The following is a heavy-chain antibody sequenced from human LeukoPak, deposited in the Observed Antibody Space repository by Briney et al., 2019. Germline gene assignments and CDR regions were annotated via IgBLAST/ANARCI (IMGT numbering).Heavy chain of an antibody. CDR2: VFHTGST. Sequence: SETLSLTCTVSGGFISRSSYYWTWLPQPPGKTLEWIGNVFHTGSTSYRPSLQSRVIVSVDTPKNQFSLKLTSVTAADTAVYYCARLSTAPDFDSWGQGILVTVSS. CDR1: GGFISRSSYY. CDR3: ARLSTAPDFDS. J-gene: IGHJ4*02. V-gene: IGHV4-39*01.